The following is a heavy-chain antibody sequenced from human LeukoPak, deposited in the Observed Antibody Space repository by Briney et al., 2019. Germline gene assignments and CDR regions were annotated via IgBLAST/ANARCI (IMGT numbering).Heavy chain of an antibody. Sequence: SGTLSLTCAVSGGSISSSNWWSWVRQPPGKGLEWIGEVYHSGSTNYNPSLKSRVTISVDKSKNQFSLKLSSVTAADTAVYYCARAAIAVAARGWFDPWGQGTLVTVSS. J-gene: IGHJ5*02. D-gene: IGHD6-19*01. CDR1: GGSISSSNW. CDR2: VYHSGST. CDR3: ARAAIAVAARGWFDP. V-gene: IGHV4-4*02.